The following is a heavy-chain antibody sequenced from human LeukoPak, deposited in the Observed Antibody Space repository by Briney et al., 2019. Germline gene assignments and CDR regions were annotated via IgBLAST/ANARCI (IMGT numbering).Heavy chain of an antibody. D-gene: IGHD5-24*01. V-gene: IGHV4-59*01. CDR3: ARESSGWLHRPFDN. Sequence: SETLSLTCTVSGGSISRFYWSWLRQPPGKGLEWIGCIYYSGSTNYNPSLKSRVTISIDTSKNQFSLKLSSVTAADTAVYYCARESSGWLHRPFDNWGQGTLVTVSS. CDR2: IYYSGST. J-gene: IGHJ4*02. CDR1: GGSISRFY.